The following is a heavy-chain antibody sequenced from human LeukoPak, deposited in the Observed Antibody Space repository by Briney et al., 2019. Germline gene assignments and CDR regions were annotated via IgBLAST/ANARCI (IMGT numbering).Heavy chain of an antibody. Sequence: GVSLRLSCAASGFTFRSYAMSWVRQAPGKGLEWVSATSGCGGDTYYADSVKGRFTIPRDNSKNTLYLQMNSLRAEDTAVYYCAKFYSSGWYYFDYWGQGTLVTVSS. D-gene: IGHD6-19*01. V-gene: IGHV3-23*01. CDR3: AKFYSSGWYYFDY. J-gene: IGHJ4*02. CDR2: TSGCGGDT. CDR1: GFTFRSYA.